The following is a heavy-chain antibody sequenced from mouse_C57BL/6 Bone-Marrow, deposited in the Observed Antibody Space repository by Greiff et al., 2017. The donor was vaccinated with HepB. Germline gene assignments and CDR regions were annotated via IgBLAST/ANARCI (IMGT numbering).Heavy chain of an antibody. Sequence: VQLQQPGAELVMPGASVKLSCKASGYTFTSYWMHWVKQRPGQGLEWIGEIDPSDSYTNYNQKFKGKSTLTVDKSSSTAYMQLSSLTSEDSAVYYCERSYYYGSSYWYFDVWGTGTTVTVSS. V-gene: IGHV1-69*01. J-gene: IGHJ1*03. CDR2: IDPSDSYT. D-gene: IGHD1-1*01. CDR3: ERSYYYGSSYWYFDV. CDR1: GYTFTSYW.